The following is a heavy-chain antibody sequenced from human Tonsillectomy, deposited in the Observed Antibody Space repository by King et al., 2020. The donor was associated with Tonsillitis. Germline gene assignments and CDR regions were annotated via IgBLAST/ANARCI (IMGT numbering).Heavy chain of an antibody. CDR1: GFTVSSNY. D-gene: IGHD4-17*01. Sequence: VQLVESGGGLIQPGGSLRLSCAASGFTVSSNYMSWVRQAPGKGLEWVSVIYSGGSTYYADSVKGRFTISRDNSKNTLYLQMNSLRAEDTAVYYCAREGRQFGYGERYSYSGMAVWRQGTPVTVSS. CDR3: AREGRQFGYGERYSYSGMAV. J-gene: IGHJ6*02. CDR2: IYSGGST. V-gene: IGHV3-53*01.